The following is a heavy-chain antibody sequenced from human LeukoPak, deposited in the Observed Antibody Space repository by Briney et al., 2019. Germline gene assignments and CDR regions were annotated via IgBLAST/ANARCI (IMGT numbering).Heavy chain of an antibody. V-gene: IGHV3-9*01. J-gene: IGHJ4*02. CDR2: ITWNTDTI. CDR1: GFTFDDYA. CDR3: AKDISVGATPYYFDS. D-gene: IGHD1-26*01. Sequence: PGRSLRLSCAASGFTFDDYAMHWVRQGPGKGLEWTSGITWNTDTIGYADSVMGRFTISRDNAKNSLYLQMNSLRAEDTALYYCAKDISVGATPYYFDSWGQGTLVTVSS.